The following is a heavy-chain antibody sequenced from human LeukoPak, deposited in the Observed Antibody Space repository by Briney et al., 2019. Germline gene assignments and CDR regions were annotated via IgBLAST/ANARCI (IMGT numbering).Heavy chain of an antibody. J-gene: IGHJ5*02. D-gene: IGHD6-13*01. V-gene: IGHV4-39*07. CDR1: DGSISSSSYY. Sequence: SETLSLTCTVSDGSISSSSYYWGWIRQPPGKGLEWIGSIYYSGSTYYNPSLKSRVTISVDTSKNQFSLKLSSVTAADTAVYYCARGGPVIAAHGGYNWFDPWGQGTLVTVSS. CDR3: ARGGPVIAAHGGYNWFDP. CDR2: IYYSGST.